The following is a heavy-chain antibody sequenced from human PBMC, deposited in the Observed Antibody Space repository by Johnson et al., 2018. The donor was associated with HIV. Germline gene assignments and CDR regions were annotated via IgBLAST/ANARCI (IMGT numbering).Heavy chain of an antibody. Sequence: QVQLVESGGGVVQPGGSLRLSCAASGFTFTIYTMHWVRQAPGKGLAWVAIISYDGSNTFYVDSVTGRFPISSDSSKNTLYLQMNSLRAEDTALYYCARGGAGVAAAEDAFDIWGQGTMVTVSS. CDR1: GFTFTIYT. CDR2: ISYDGSNT. D-gene: IGHD6-13*01. J-gene: IGHJ3*02. V-gene: IGHV3-30*04. CDR3: ARGGAGVAAAEDAFDI.